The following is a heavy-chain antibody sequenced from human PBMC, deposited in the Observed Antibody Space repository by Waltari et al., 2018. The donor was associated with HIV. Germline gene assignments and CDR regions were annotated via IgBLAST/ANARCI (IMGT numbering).Heavy chain of an antibody. D-gene: IGHD3-22*01. V-gene: IGHV3-48*03. CDR2: ISSSGSTI. J-gene: IGHJ4*02. Sequence: EVQLVESGGGLVQPGGSLRLSCAASGFTSSNYEMNWVRQAPGKGLEWISYISSSGSTIYYADSVKGRLTISRDNAKNSLYVQMNSLRAEDTAVYYCARSGLYDTSGYYAPFGYWGQGTLVTVSS. CDR3: ARSGLYDTSGYYAPFGY. CDR1: GFTSSNYE.